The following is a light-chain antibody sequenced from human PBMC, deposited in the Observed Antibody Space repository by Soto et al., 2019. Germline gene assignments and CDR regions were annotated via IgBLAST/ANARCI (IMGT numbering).Light chain of an antibody. CDR1: QSISNY. J-gene: IGKJ2*03. Sequence: DIQMTQSSSSLSASVGDRVTITCRASQSISNYLNWYQHKPGKAPKLLIYGISNLQGGVPSRFSGSGSGSDFTLTISSLQPEDFATYYCQQSFSTPYSFGQGTKLEIK. CDR2: GIS. V-gene: IGKV1-39*01. CDR3: QQSFSTPYS.